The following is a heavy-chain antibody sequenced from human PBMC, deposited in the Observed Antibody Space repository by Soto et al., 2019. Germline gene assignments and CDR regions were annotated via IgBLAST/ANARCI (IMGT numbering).Heavy chain of an antibody. CDR2: ISDTGAST. CDR3: AKGRGSGWAWYFDN. Sequence: GGSLRLSCESSGFTFKESAMNCVRQAPGKGLEWVASISDTGASTWYAESVRGRLSISRDNSKNTLYLQMNSLRGEDTAVYYCAKGRGSGWAWYFDNWGQGTLVTVSS. V-gene: IGHV3-23*01. D-gene: IGHD6-19*01. J-gene: IGHJ4*02. CDR1: GFTFKESA.